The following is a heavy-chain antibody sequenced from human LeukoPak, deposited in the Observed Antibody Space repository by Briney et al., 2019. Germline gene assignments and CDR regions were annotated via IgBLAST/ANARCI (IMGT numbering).Heavy chain of an antibody. Sequence: ASVKVSCKASGYTFTSYATHWVRQAPGQRLEWMGWINGGNGNTKYSQKFPGRVTITRDTSASTAYMELSSLRSEDTAVYYCARDQWGSGSYYRFDYWGQGTLVTVSS. J-gene: IGHJ4*02. CDR1: GYTFTSYA. D-gene: IGHD1-26*01. V-gene: IGHV1-3*01. CDR2: INGGNGNT. CDR3: ARDQWGSGSYYRFDY.